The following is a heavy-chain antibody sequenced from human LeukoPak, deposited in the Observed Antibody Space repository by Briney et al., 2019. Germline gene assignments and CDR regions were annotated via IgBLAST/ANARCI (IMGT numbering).Heavy chain of an antibody. CDR3: AKDQSFGQWLVLGAFDI. D-gene: IGHD6-19*01. CDR1: GFTFSSYG. V-gene: IGHV3-30*02. Sequence: PGGSLRLSCAASGFTFSSYGMHWVRQAPGKGLEWVAFIRYDGSNKYYADSVKGRFTISRDNSKNTLYLQMNSLRAEDTAVYYCAKDQSFGQWLVLGAFDIWRQGTMVTVSS. CDR2: IRYDGSNK. J-gene: IGHJ3*02.